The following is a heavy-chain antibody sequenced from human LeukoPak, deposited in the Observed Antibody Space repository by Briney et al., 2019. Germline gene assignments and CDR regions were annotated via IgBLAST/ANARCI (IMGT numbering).Heavy chain of an antibody. J-gene: IGHJ6*02. D-gene: IGHD2-15*01. V-gene: IGHV3-30-3*01. CDR2: IPYDGSNK. Sequence: GGSLRLSCAASGFTFSSYAMHWVRQAPGKGLEWVAVIPYDGSNKYYADSVKGRFTISRDNSKNTLYLQMNSLRAEDTAVYYCAREIGVVAATDYYYYGMDVWGQGTTVTVSS. CDR1: GFTFSSYA. CDR3: AREIGVVAATDYYYYGMDV.